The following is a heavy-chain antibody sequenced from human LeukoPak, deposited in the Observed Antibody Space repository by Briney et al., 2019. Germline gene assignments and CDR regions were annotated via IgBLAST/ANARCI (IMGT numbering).Heavy chain of an antibody. V-gene: IGHV4-59*01. CDR2: IYYSGST. CDR1: GGSNSSYY. Sequence: SETLSLTCTVSGGSNSSYYWSWIRQPPGKGLEWIGYIYYSGSTNYNPSLKSRVTISVDTSKNQFSLKLSSVTAADTAVYYCARVGYSYGQFDYWGQGTLVTVSS. J-gene: IGHJ4*02. CDR3: ARVGYSYGQFDY. D-gene: IGHD5-18*01.